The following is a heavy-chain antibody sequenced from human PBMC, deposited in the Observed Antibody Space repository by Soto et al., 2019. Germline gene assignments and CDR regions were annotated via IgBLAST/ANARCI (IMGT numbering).Heavy chain of an antibody. CDR3: ARVYDDYLIDAFDS. V-gene: IGHV3-48*03. D-gene: IGHD4-17*01. J-gene: IGHJ3*02. CDR2: IGRRGSPI. CDR1: EFTLSNYE. Sequence: PGGSLRLSCAAFEFTLSNYEMDWVRQAPGKGLEWVSHIGRRGSPIYYADSVKGRFTISRDNAKNSVFLQMNSLRREDTAVYDCARVYDDYLIDAFDSWGQGTMVSVSS.